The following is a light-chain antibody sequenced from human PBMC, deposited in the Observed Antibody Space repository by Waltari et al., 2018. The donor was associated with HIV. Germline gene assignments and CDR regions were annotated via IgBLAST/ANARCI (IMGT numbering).Light chain of an antibody. Sequence: QSVLTQPPSVSAAPGQKVTISRSGSRPHIGNHYVSWYQHLPGTAPKLLIYDNNKRPSGIPDRFSGSKSGTSATLGITGLQTGDEADYYCGTWDSSLSAYVFGTGTKVTVL. CDR1: RPHIGNHY. CDR2: DNN. V-gene: IGLV1-51*01. CDR3: GTWDSSLSAYV. J-gene: IGLJ1*01.